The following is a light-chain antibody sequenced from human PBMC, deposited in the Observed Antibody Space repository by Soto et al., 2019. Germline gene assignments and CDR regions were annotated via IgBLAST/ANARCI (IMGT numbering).Light chain of an antibody. Sequence: EIVLTQSPGTLSLSPGERATLSVMASQSVTSNYLAWYQQKPGQAPRLLIYAASTRAAGIPDRFSGSGSGTGFTLTITSLQSEDFAVYYCQHYNNWPFTFGPGTKVDIK. CDR2: AAS. J-gene: IGKJ3*01. V-gene: IGKV3-15*01. CDR3: QHYNNWPFT. CDR1: QSVTSN.